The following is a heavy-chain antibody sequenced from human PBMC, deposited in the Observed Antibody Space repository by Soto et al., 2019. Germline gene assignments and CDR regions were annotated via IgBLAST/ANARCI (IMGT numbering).Heavy chain of an antibody. CDR2: ISYDGSNK. Sequence: GGSLRLSCAASGFTFSSYAMHWVRQAPGKGLEWVAVISYDGSNKYYADSVKGRFTISRDNSKNTLYLQMNSLRAEDTAVYYCARDLDYYDSSGYYFDYWGQGTRVNVSS. V-gene: IGHV3-30-3*01. D-gene: IGHD3-22*01. CDR3: ARDLDYYDSSGYYFDY. CDR1: GFTFSSYA. J-gene: IGHJ4*02.